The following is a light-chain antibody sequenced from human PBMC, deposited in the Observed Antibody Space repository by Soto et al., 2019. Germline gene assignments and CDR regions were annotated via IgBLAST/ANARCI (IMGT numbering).Light chain of an antibody. J-gene: IGKJ2*01. V-gene: IGKV1-39*01. CDR1: QSISSY. CDR2: AAS. Sequence: DIQMTQSPSSLSASVGDRVTITCRASQSISSYLNWYQQKPGKAPKLLIYAASSLQSGVPSRFSGSGSGTDFTLTISCLQPEDFAAYYCQQSYRTLPYTFGQGTKLEIK. CDR3: QQSYRTLPYT.